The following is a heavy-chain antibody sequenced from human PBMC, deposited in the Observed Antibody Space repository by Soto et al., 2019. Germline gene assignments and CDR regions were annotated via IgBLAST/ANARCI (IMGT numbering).Heavy chain of an antibody. D-gene: IGHD3-22*01. CDR3: ARDLYYDSSGYYWGYDY. CDR2: IWYDGSNK. Sequence: LRLSCAASGFTFSSYGMHWVRQAPGKGLEWVAVIWYDGSNKYYADSVKGRFTISRDNSKNTLYLQMNSLRAEDTAVYYCARDLYYDSSGYYWGYDYWGQGTLVTVSS. V-gene: IGHV3-33*01. CDR1: GFTFSSYG. J-gene: IGHJ4*02.